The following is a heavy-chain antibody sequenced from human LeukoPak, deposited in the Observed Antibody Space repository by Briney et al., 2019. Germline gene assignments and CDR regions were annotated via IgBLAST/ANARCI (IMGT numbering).Heavy chain of an antibody. CDR3: ARVSDTSGYSYGSIDY. J-gene: IGHJ4*02. V-gene: IGHV3-21*01. Sequence: GGSLRLSCAASGFTFSSYSMNWVRQAPGKGLKWISSISSTLSYIYYADSLKGRFTISRDNAKNSLYLQMNSLRAEDTAVYYCARVSDTSGYSYGSIDYWGQGTLVTVSS. CDR1: GFTFSSYS. CDR2: ISSTLSYI. D-gene: IGHD5-18*01.